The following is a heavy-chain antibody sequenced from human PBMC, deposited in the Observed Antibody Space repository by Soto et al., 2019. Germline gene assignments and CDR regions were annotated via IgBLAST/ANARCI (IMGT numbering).Heavy chain of an antibody. V-gene: IGHV1-69*01. CDR3: AREEYSCSDLGYYSDGMDV. Sequence: QVQLVQSGAEVKKPGSSVKVSCKASGGTFSSYAISWVRQSPGQGVEWMGGIIPIFGTANYAQTSQGRVTIPAKESTNTSYMELSSLRSEDTAGYYCAREEYSCSDLGYYSDGMDVWGQGTTVTVSS. J-gene: IGHJ6*02. CDR1: GGTFSSYA. CDR2: IIPIFGTA. D-gene: IGHD5-12*01.